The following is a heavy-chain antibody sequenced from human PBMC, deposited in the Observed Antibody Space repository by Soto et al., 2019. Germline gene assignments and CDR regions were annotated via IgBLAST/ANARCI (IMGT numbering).Heavy chain of an antibody. Sequence: QVQLVQSGAEVKKPGSSVKVSCKSSGGTFSSYAISWVRQAPGQGLEWMGGIIPIFGTANYAQKFQGRVTITADKSTSTAYMELSSRRSEDTAVYYCARSPRYCSGGSCYSNYYYYYGMDVWGQGTTVTVSS. CDR1: GGTFSSYA. D-gene: IGHD2-15*01. CDR2: IIPIFGTA. J-gene: IGHJ6*02. V-gene: IGHV1-69*06. CDR3: ARSPRYCSGGSCYSNYYYYYGMDV.